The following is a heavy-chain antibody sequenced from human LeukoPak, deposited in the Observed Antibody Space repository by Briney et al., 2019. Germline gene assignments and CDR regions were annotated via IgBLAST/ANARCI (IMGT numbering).Heavy chain of an antibody. Sequence: ASVKVSCKASGYTCTSYYVHWVRQAPGQGLEWMGIINPSGGSTNYAQKFQGRITMTRDTSTSTVYMELSSLRSEDTAVYYCARGTFGVVPDYWGQGTLVTVSS. J-gene: IGHJ4*02. CDR2: INPSGGST. D-gene: IGHD3-3*01. V-gene: IGHV1-46*01. CDR3: ARGTFGVVPDY. CDR1: GYTCTSYY.